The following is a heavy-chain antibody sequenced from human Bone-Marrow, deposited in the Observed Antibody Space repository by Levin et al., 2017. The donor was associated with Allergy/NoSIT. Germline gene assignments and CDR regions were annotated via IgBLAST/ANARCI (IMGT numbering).Heavy chain of an antibody. J-gene: IGHJ4*02. CDR2: INPNSGGT. CDR1: GYTFTGYY. CDR3: ARVVVAANTLIDY. Sequence: GESLKISCKASGYTFTGYYMHWVRQAPGQGLEWMGWINPNSGGTNYAQKFQGRVTMTRDTSISPAYMELSRLRSDDTAVYYCARVVVAANTLIDYWGQGTLVTVSS. D-gene: IGHD2-15*01. V-gene: IGHV1-2*02.